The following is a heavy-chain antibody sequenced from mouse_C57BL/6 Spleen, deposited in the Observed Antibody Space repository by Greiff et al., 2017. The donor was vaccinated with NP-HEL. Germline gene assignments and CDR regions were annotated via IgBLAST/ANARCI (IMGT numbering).Heavy chain of an antibody. CDR3: ARSNWDVNYFDY. Sequence: EVKLQESGPGLVKPSQSLSLTCSVTGYSITSGYYWNWIRQFPGNKLEWMGYISYDGSNNYNPSLKNRISITRDTSKNQFFLKLNSVTTEDTATYYCARSNWDVNYFDYWGQGTTLTVSS. D-gene: IGHD4-1*01. CDR2: ISYDGSN. CDR1: GYSITSGYY. V-gene: IGHV3-6*01. J-gene: IGHJ2*01.